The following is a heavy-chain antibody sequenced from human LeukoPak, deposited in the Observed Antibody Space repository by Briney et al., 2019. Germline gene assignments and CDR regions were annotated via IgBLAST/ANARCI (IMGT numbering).Heavy chain of an antibody. Sequence: GESLKISCQGSGYNFTSYWIGWVRQIPGKGLGWMGIIYPGDFDTRYSPSFQGQVTISADKSISTAYLQWSSLKASDTAMYYCARSRGEQWLEPFDYWGQGTLVTVSS. CDR1: GYNFTSYW. V-gene: IGHV5-51*01. D-gene: IGHD6-19*01. J-gene: IGHJ4*02. CDR2: IYPGDFDT. CDR3: ARSRGEQWLEPFDY.